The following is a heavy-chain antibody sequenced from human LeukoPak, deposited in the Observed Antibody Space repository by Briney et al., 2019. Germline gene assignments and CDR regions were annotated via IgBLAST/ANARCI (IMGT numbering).Heavy chain of an antibody. CDR2: IIPIFGTA. D-gene: IGHD3-22*01. Sequence: SVKVSCKASGGSFSSYAISWVRQAPGQGLEWMGGIIPIFGTANYAQKFQGRVTITADESTSTAYMELSSLRSEDTAVYYCARDDYRYDSSGYPLYYFDYWGQGTLVTVSS. J-gene: IGHJ4*02. CDR1: GGSFSSYA. CDR3: ARDDYRYDSSGYPLYYFDY. V-gene: IGHV1-69*13.